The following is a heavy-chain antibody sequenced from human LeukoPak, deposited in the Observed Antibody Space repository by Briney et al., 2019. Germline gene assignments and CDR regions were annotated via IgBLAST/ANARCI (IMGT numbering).Heavy chain of an antibody. CDR3: ARGVIGDSPDY. D-gene: IGHD4-17*01. Sequence: ASVKVSCKASGYTFTGYYMHWVRQAPGQGLEWMGWINPNRGGTNYAQKFQGRVTMTRDTSISTAYMELSRLRSDDTAVYYCARGVIGDSPDYWGQGTLVTVSS. J-gene: IGHJ4*02. V-gene: IGHV1-2*02. CDR1: GYTFTGYY. CDR2: INPNRGGT.